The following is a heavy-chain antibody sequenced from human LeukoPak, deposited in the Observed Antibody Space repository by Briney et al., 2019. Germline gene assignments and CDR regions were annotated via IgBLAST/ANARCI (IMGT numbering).Heavy chain of an antibody. Sequence: GGSLRLSCAASGFTFSSYWMSWVRQAPGKGLEWVANIKQDGSEKYYVDSVKGRFTISRDNAKNSLYLQMNSLRAEDTAVYYCARPQGSGSGSYYPFDYWGQGTLVTVSS. CDR1: GFTFSSYW. V-gene: IGHV3-7*01. CDR3: ARPQGSGSGSYYPFDY. J-gene: IGHJ4*02. CDR2: IKQDGSEK. D-gene: IGHD3-10*01.